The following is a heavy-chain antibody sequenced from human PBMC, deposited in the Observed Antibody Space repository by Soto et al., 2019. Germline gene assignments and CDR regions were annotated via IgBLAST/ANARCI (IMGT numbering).Heavy chain of an antibody. J-gene: IGHJ4*02. D-gene: IGHD4-17*01. Sequence: QVQLVQSGAEVRKPGASVKVSCKASGYTFTNYAMHWVRQAPGQRLEWMGWIIAGNGNTKYSQSYQGRVTITGDTSASTSYMELSSLRAEDADVYYGATDRGDYLPYCDSWGQGTLVTVSS. V-gene: IGHV1-3*01. CDR1: GYTFTNYA. CDR3: ATDRGDYLPYCDS. CDR2: IIAGNGNT.